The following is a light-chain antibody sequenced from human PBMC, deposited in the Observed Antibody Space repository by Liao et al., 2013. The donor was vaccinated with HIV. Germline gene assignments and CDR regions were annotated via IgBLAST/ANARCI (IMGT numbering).Light chain of an antibody. V-gene: IGLV3-21*01. J-gene: IGLJ1*01. Sequence: SYVLTQPPSVSVAPGKTARITCGGNNVGSKSVHWYQQKPGQAPVLVIYFDSDRPSGIPERFSGSNSGNTATLAISGTQAMDEADYYCQTWDSLTGVFGTGTKVTVL. CDR2: FDS. CDR3: QTWDSLTGV. CDR1: NVGSKS.